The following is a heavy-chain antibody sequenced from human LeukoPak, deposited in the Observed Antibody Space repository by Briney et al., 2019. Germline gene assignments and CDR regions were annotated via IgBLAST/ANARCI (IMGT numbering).Heavy chain of an antibody. CDR1: GFTLSTYS. V-gene: IGHV3-30*02. CDR2: IRSDGSTT. J-gene: IGHJ4*02. Sequence: PGGSLRLSCVASGFTLSTYSMHWVRQAPGKGLQWVSHIRSDGSTTYCTDSVEGRFTISRDNSKNTLYLQMISLRPEDTAVYYCVKDHRYYDLDSWGQGTLVTVSS. CDR3: VKDHRYYDLDS. D-gene: IGHD3-22*01.